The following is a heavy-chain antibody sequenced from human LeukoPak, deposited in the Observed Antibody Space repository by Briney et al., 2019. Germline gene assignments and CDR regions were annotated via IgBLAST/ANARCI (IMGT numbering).Heavy chain of an antibody. CDR2: IRYDGSNK. V-gene: IGHV3-30*02. J-gene: IGHJ6*03. Sequence: GGSLRLSCAASGFTFSSYGMHWVRQAPGKGLEWVAFIRYDGSNKYYADSVKGRFTISRDNSKNTLYLQINSLRAEDTAVYYCATTGSTRGGSLGWGSDYYYYYMDVWGKGTTVTISS. CDR3: ATTGSTRGGSLGWGSDYYYYYMDV. D-gene: IGHD2-2*01. CDR1: GFTFSSYG.